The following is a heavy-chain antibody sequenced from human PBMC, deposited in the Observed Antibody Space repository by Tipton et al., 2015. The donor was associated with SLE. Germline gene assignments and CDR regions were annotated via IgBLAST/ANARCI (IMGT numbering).Heavy chain of an antibody. J-gene: IGHJ4*02. CDR2: IGGSGDNI. D-gene: IGHD4-17*01. CDR1: GIPFSTYA. CDR3: AKLHDFGHYWDDF. V-gene: IGHV3-23*01. Sequence: LSLTCATSGIPFSTYAMNWVRQAPGKGLEAVSGIGGSGDNIYYADSVKGRFTISRDNSKNTVYLQMNNLRAEDTAVNYCAKLHDFGHYWDDFWGQGTLVTVSS.